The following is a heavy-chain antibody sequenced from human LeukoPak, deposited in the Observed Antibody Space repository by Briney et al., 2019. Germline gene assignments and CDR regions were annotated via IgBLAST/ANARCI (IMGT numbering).Heavy chain of an antibody. CDR1: GFTFNDYY. Sequence: EGSLRLSCAASGFTFNDYYMSWIRQAPGKGLEWLSYINIGGTNKHYADSVKGRFTISRDNAKKSLYLEMNNLRAEDTAVYYCATDGAGFDTWGQGVLVTVSS. J-gene: IGHJ5*02. CDR3: ATDGAGFDT. V-gene: IGHV3-11*01. CDR2: INIGGTNK.